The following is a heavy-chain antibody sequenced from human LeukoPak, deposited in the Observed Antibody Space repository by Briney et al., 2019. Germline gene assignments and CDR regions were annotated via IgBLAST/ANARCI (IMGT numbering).Heavy chain of an antibody. Sequence: ASVKVSCKASGYTFTSYGISWVRQAPGQGLEWMGWISAYNGNTNYAQKFQGRVTMTRDTSISTAYMELSRLRSDDTAVYYCARGLKKHYDFWSGYWNYWGQGTLVTVSS. CDR2: ISAYNGNT. CDR3: ARGLKKHYDFWSGYWNY. J-gene: IGHJ4*02. V-gene: IGHV1-18*01. CDR1: GYTFTSYG. D-gene: IGHD3-3*01.